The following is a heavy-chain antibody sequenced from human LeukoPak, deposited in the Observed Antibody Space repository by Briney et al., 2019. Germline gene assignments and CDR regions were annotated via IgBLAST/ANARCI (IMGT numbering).Heavy chain of an antibody. CDR2: INPSGGST. CDR3: ARSGPQFWFDP. CDR1: GYTFTSYY. Sequence: ASVMVSCKASGYTFTSYYMHWVRQAPGQGLEWMGIINPSGGSTSYAQKFQGRVTMTRDTSTSTVYMELSSLRSEDTAVYYCARSGPQFWFDPWGQGTLVTVSS. J-gene: IGHJ5*02. D-gene: IGHD3-10*01. V-gene: IGHV1-46*01.